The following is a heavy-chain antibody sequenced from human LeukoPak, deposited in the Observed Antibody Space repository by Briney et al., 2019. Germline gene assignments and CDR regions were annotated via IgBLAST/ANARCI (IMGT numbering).Heavy chain of an antibody. CDR3: AKDGRGYCTTAICHDAFGI. D-gene: IGHD2-8*01. V-gene: IGHV3-30*18. CDR2: KSYDGSNK. J-gene: IGHJ3*02. Sequence: PGGSLRLSCAASGFTFSIYGMHWVRQAPGKGLEWVAVKSYDGSNKYYADSVKGRFTISRDNSKSTLYLHMNSLRPEDTALYYCAKDGRGYCTTAICHDAFGIWGQGTMVTVSS. CDR1: GFTFSIYG.